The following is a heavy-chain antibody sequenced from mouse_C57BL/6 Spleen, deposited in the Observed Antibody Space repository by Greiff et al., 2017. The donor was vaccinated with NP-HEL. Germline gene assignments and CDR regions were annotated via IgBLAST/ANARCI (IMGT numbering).Heavy chain of an antibody. Sequence: VQRVESGAELVRPGASVTLSCKASGYTFTDYEMHWVKQTPVHGLEWIGAIDPETGGTAYNQKFKGKAILTADKSSSTAYMELRSLTSEDSAVYYCTTNMVTTRRFAYWGQGTLVTVSA. V-gene: IGHV1-15*01. CDR3: TTNMVTTRRFAY. D-gene: IGHD2-2*01. CDR1: GYTFTDYE. CDR2: IDPETGGT. J-gene: IGHJ3*01.